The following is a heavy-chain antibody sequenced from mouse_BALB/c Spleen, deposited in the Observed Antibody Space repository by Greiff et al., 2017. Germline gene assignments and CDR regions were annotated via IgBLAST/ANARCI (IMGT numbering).Heavy chain of an antibody. J-gene: IGHJ3*01. CDR1: GYTFTSYD. Sequence: QVQLQQSGAELVKPGASVKLSCKASGYTFTSYDINWVRQRPEQGLEWIGWIFPGDGSTKYNEKFKGKATLTADTSSSTAYMQLSSLTSEDSAVYFCARVYYDYDRVFAYWGQGTLVTVSA. CDR2: IFPGDGST. D-gene: IGHD2-4*01. V-gene: IGHV1-85*01. CDR3: ARVYYDYDRVFAY.